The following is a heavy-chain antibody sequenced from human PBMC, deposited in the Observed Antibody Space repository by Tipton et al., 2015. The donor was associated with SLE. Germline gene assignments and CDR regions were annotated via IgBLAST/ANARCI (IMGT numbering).Heavy chain of an antibody. CDR3: ARRSVQEAFDI. V-gene: IGHV4-38-2*01. D-gene: IGHD1-1*01. CDR1: GSSISSGYY. Sequence: TLSLTCPVSGSSISSGYYWGWIRQPPGKGLEWIGTIYHNGDTYYKSSLKSRVTISVDTSKNHFSLKLRPVTAADTAVYFCARRSVQEAFDIWGQGTMVTVSS. J-gene: IGHJ3*02. CDR2: IYHNGDT.